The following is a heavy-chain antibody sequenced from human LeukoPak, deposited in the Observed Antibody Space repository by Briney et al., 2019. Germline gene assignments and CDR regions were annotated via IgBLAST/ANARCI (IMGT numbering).Heavy chain of an antibody. Sequence: GGSLRLSCAASGFTFASYAMSWVRQAPGKGLEWVSAITGRGDFTYYADSVKGRFTISRDNFDNTLYLQMNSLRADDTALYYCAKNDFWSGFADVWGQGTTVIVSS. J-gene: IGHJ6*02. CDR2: ITGRGDFT. D-gene: IGHD3-3*01. CDR3: AKNDFWSGFADV. V-gene: IGHV3-23*01. CDR1: GFTFASYA.